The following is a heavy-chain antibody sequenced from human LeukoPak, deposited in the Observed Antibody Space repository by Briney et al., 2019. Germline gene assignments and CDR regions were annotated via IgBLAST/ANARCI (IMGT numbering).Heavy chain of an antibody. CDR2: IYSGGST. CDR3: ARVSGRDFWSGYYCDY. CDR1: GFTVSSNY. Sequence: RGSLKLSCAASGFTVSSNYMSWVRQAPGKGLEWVSVIYSGGSTYYADSVKGRFTISRDNSKNTLYLQMNSLRAEDTAVYYCARVSGRDFWSGYYCDYWGQGTLVTVSS. D-gene: IGHD3-3*01. V-gene: IGHV3-53*05. J-gene: IGHJ4*02.